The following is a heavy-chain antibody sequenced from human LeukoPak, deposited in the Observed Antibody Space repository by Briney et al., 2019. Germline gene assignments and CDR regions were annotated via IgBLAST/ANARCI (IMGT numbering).Heavy chain of an antibody. CDR2: INHSGST. D-gene: IGHD5-18*01. Sequence: SETLSLTCAVYGGSFSGYYWSWIRQPPGKGLEWIGEINHSGSTNYNPSLKSRVAISVDTSKNQFSLKLSSVTAADTAVYYCARGGSGYSYGRRNWFDPWGQGTLVTVSS. CDR1: GGSFSGYY. CDR3: ARGGSGYSYGRRNWFDP. V-gene: IGHV4-34*01. J-gene: IGHJ5*02.